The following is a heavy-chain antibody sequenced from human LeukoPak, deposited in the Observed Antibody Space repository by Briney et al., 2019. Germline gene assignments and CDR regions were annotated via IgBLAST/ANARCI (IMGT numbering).Heavy chain of an antibody. CDR2: IYTSGST. CDR3: ASGKAKYNWNYAFDY. J-gene: IGHJ4*02. V-gene: IGHV4-4*07. D-gene: IGHD1-7*01. CDR1: GGSISNYY. Sequence: SETLSLTCTVSGGSISNYYWSWIRQPAGKGLEWIGRIYTSGSTNYNPSLKSRVTMSVDTSKNQFSLKLSSVTAADTAVYYCASGKAKYNWNYAFDYWGQGTLVTVSS.